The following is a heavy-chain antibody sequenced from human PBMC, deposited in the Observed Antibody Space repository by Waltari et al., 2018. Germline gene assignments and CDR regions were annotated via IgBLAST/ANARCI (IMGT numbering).Heavy chain of an antibody. CDR1: GYSISSGYY. CDR2: IYHSGST. V-gene: IGHV4-38-2*01. Sequence: QVQLQESGPGLVKPSETLSLTCAVSGYSISSGYYWGWIRPPPGKGLEWIGSIYHSGSTYYNPSLKSRVTISVDTSKNQFSLKLSSVTAADTAVYYCARPGGLTGDPYFDYWGQGTLVTVSS. D-gene: IGHD7-27*01. J-gene: IGHJ4*02. CDR3: ARPGGLTGDPYFDY.